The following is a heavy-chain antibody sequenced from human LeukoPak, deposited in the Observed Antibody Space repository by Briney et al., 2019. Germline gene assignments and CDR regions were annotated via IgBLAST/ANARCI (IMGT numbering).Heavy chain of an antibody. CDR3: ASSIVGATDAFDI. V-gene: IGHV4-59*08. Sequence: PSETLSLTCTVSGVSISNYYWSWIRQPPGKGLEWIGYLYNNGRTNYNPSLKSRVTISVDTSENQFSLKLSSVTAADTAVYYCASSIVGATDAFDIWGQGTMATVSS. J-gene: IGHJ3*02. D-gene: IGHD1-26*01. CDR2: LYNNGRT. CDR1: GVSISNYY.